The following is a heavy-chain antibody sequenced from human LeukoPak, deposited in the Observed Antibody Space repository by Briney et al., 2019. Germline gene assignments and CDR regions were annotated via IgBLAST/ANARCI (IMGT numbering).Heavy chain of an antibody. D-gene: IGHD6-13*01. V-gene: IGHV4-59*01. CDR3: ARDSDGLAAAGMGFDY. Sequence: SETLSLTCTVSGGSISSYYWGWIRQPPGKGLEWIGYIYYSGSTNYNPSLKSRVTISADTSKNQFSLKLSSVTAADTAVYYCARDSDGLAAAGMGFDYWGQGTLVTVSS. CDR2: IYYSGST. CDR1: GGSISSYY. J-gene: IGHJ4*02.